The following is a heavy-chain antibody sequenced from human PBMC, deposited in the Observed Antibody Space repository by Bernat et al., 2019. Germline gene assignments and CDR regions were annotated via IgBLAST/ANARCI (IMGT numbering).Heavy chain of an antibody. Sequence: EVQLEESGGGLVQPGGSLRLSCAASGFTFSSYWMHWVRQAPGKGLVLVSRINSDGSSTTYADSVKGRFTISRDNAKNTLYLQMTSLRAEDTAVYYCARARYSGSYFDFWGQGTLVTVSS. J-gene: IGHJ4*02. CDR3: ARARYSGSYFDF. CDR2: INSDGSST. CDR1: GFTFSSYW. D-gene: IGHD1-26*01. V-gene: IGHV3-74*01.